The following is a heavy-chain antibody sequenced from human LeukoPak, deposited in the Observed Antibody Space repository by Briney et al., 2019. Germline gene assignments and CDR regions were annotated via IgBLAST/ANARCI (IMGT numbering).Heavy chain of an antibody. CDR1: GFTFDDYA. J-gene: IGHJ4*02. CDR3: AKDTIAAAGTLDY. V-gene: IGHV3-9*01. Sequence: GGSLRLSCAASGFTFDDYAMHWVRQAPGKGLEWVSGISWNSGSIGYADSVKGRFTISRDNAKNSLYLQMNSLRAEDTALYYCAKDTIAAAGTLDYWGQGTLVTVSS. CDR2: ISWNSGSI. D-gene: IGHD6-13*01.